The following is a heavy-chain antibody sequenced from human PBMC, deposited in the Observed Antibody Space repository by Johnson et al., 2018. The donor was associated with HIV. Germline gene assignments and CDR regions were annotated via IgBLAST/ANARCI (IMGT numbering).Heavy chain of an antibody. CDR2: ISYDGSNK. CDR3: ARSPRIVVVVAATVGHAFDI. V-gene: IGHV3-30-3*01. J-gene: IGHJ3*02. CDR1: GFTFSSYA. D-gene: IGHD2-15*01. Sequence: QVQLVESGGGVVQPGRSLRLSCAASGFTFSSYAMHWVRQAPGKGLEWVAVISYDGSNKYYVDSVKGRFTISRDNSKNTLYLQMNSLRAEDTAVYYCARSPRIVVVVAATVGHAFDIWGQGTMVTVSS.